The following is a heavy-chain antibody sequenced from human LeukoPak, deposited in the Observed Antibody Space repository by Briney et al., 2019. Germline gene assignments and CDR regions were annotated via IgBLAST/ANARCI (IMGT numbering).Heavy chain of an antibody. J-gene: IGHJ3*02. CDR1: GFTFRSYA. CDR2: ISSNGRST. CDR3: ARDFTDAFDI. V-gene: IGHV3-64*01. Sequence: PGGSLRLSCAASGFTFRSYAMHWVRQAPGKGLEYVTGISSNGRSTYYANSVKGRFTISRDDSKNTLYLQMGSLRAEDMAVYYCARDFTDAFDIWGRGTMVTVSS.